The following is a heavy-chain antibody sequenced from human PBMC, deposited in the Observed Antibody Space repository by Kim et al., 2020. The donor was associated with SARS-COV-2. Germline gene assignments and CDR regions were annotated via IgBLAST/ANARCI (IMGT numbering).Heavy chain of an antibody. CDR1: GYTFTSYA. J-gene: IGHJ4*02. V-gene: IGHV1-3*01. CDR2: INAGNGNT. CDR3: ARAPSSSWYYFDY. Sequence: ASVKVSCKASGYTFTSYAMHWVRQAPGQRLEWMGWINAGNGNTKYSQKFQGRVTITRDTSASTAYMELSSLRSEDTAVYYCARAPSSSWYYFDYWGQGTLVTVSS. D-gene: IGHD6-13*01.